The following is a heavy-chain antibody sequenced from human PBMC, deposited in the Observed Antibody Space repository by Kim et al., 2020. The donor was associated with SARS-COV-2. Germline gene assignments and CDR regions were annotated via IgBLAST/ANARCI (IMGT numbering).Heavy chain of an antibody. J-gene: IGHJ4*02. D-gene: IGHD3-9*01. V-gene: IGHV3-33*07. CDR3: ARRGNDILTVYYKGDDY. CDR2: IWYDGINK. Sequence: GGSLRLSCAASGFTFNMYGMNWVRQAPGKGLEWVAAIWYDGINKYYADSVRGRFTISRDNSKNMVYLQMNSLRAEDTAGYYCARRGNDILTVYYKGDDYWGQGSLVTVSS. CDR1: GFTFNMYG.